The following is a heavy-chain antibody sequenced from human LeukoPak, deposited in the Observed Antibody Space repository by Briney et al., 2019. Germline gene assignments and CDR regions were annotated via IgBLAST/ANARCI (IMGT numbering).Heavy chain of an antibody. V-gene: IGHV4-39*01. CDR3: ARRGCSSTSCYGGTNLPFDY. D-gene: IGHD2-2*01. Sequence: PSETLSLTCTVSGGSISSSNYYWGWIRQPPGKGREWIGSIYYSGSTYYNPSLKSRVTISVDTSKNQFSLKLTSVTAADTAVYYCARRGCSSTSCYGGTNLPFDYWGQGTLLTVSS. CDR2: IYYSGST. J-gene: IGHJ4*02. CDR1: GGSISSSNYY.